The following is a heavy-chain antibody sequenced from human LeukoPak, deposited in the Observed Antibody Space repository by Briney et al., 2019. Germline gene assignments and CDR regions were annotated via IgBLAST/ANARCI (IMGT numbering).Heavy chain of an antibody. CDR3: ARDRGALWYDTSGFAFDI. J-gene: IGHJ3*02. CDR2: ISSRSSYM. D-gene: IGHD3-22*01. Sequence: GGSLRLSCAASGFTFSTNSMNWGRQAPGKGLEWVSSISSRSSYMFYADSVKRRFTTSRDNAKKSLYLQMNSLRAEDTAVYYCARDRGALWYDTSGFAFDIWGQGTMVTVSS. CDR1: GFTFSTNS. V-gene: IGHV3-21*01.